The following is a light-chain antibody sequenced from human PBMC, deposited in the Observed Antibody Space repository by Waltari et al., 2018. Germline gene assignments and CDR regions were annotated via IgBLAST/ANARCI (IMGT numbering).Light chain of an antibody. V-gene: IGKV3-11*01. CDR2: DAS. J-gene: IGKJ4*01. CDR3: QQRTNWPLT. CDR1: QSVNYF. Sequence: EIVLTQSPATLSLSPGERATLSCRASQSVNYFLAWFQQKPGHAPRLLIYDASNRATGIPARFSVSGSGTDFTLTISSLEPEDFAVYYCQQRTNWPLTFGGGTKVEIK.